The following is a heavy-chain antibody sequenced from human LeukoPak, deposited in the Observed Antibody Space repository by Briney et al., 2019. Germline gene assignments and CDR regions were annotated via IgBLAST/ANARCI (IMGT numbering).Heavy chain of an antibody. V-gene: IGHV1-2*02. J-gene: IGHJ4*02. D-gene: IGHD6-19*01. CDR1: GYTFTVYY. CDR2: INPNSGGT. Sequence: ASVKVSFKASGYTFTVYYMHWVRQAPGQGREWMGWINPNSGGTNYAQKFQGRVTMTRDTSISTAYMELSRLRSDDTAVYYCARDSIAVAGTDYWGQGTLVTVSS. CDR3: ARDSIAVAGTDY.